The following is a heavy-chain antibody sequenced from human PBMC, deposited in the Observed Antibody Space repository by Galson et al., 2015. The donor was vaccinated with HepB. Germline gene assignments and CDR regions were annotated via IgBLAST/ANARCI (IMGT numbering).Heavy chain of an antibody. CDR1: GYTFTSYG. CDR3: ARTGRVYDFWSGYFRGGGGMDV. CDR2: ISAYNGNT. Sequence: SVKVSCKASGYTFTSYGISWVRQAPGQGLEWMGWISAYNGNTNYAQKLQGRVTMTTDTSTSTASMELRSLRSDDTAVYYCARTGRVYDFWSGYFRGGGGMDVWGQGTTVTVSS. V-gene: IGHV1-18*04. D-gene: IGHD3-3*01. J-gene: IGHJ6*02.